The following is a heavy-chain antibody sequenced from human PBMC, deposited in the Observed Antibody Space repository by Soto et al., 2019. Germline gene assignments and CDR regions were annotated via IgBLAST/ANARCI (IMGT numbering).Heavy chain of an antibody. CDR1: GFTFSSYA. D-gene: IGHD2-2*01. CDR3: ARYCSSASCYAGSAEYFQN. J-gene: IGHJ1*01. V-gene: IGHV3-11*01. Sequence: LRLSCAASGFTFSSYAMSWVRQAPGKGLEWVSYVSSSGDTTYYADSVKGRFTVSRDNAKNSLYLQMNSLRAEDTAVYYCARYCSSASCYAGSAEYFQNWGQGTQVTVSS. CDR2: VSSSGDTT.